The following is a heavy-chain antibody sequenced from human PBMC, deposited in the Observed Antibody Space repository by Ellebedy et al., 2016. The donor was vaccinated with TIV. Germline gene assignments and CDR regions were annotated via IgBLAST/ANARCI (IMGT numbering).Heavy chain of an antibody. J-gene: IGHJ4*02. CDR2: INQDGNEK. CDR3: TRVGFGEMFY. CDR1: GFTFSDYS. Sequence: GESLKISCAASGFTFSDYSMKWVRPAPGQVLEWLSNINQDGNEKYYVDSVTGRFTISRDNAKNSLYIQLNSLRVEDTGVYYCTRVGFGEMFYWGQGTLVTVSS. D-gene: IGHD3-10*01. V-gene: IGHV3-7*01.